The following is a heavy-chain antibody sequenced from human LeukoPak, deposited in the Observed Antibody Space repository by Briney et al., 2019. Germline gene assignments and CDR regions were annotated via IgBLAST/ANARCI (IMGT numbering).Heavy chain of an antibody. CDR1: GYTFTSYA. J-gene: IGHJ5*02. D-gene: IGHD2-15*01. Sequence: ASVKVSCKASGYTFTSYAMNWVRQAPGQGLEWMGWINPNSGGTNYAQKFQGRVTMTRDTSISTAYMELSRLRSDDTAVYYCARAPLPSSDWFDPWGQGTLVTVSS. V-gene: IGHV1-2*02. CDR3: ARAPLPSSDWFDP. CDR2: INPNSGGT.